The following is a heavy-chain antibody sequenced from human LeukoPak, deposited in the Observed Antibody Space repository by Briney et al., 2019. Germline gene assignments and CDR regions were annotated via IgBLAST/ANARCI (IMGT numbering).Heavy chain of an antibody. Sequence: ASVKVSCKASGYTFTSYAMNWVRQAPGQGLEWMGWINTNTGNPTYAQGFTGRFVFSLDTSVSTAYLQISSLKAEDTAVYYCARHPRVPRERRHHYYYMDVWGKGTTVTVSS. CDR2: INTNTGNP. V-gene: IGHV7-4-1*02. CDR3: ARHPRVPRERRHHYYYMDV. CDR1: GYTFTSYA. J-gene: IGHJ6*03. D-gene: IGHD2-2*01.